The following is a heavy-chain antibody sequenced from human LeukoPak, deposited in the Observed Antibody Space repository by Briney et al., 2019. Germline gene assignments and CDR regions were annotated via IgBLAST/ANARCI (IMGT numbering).Heavy chain of an antibody. CDR3: ARDRGGRYSGYDSLKYFDY. J-gene: IGHJ4*02. V-gene: IGHV1-46*01. D-gene: IGHD5-12*01. CDR2: INPSGGST. Sequence: ASVKVSCKASGYTFTSYYMHWVRQAPGQGLEWMGIINPSGGSTSYAQKFQGRVTMTRDTSTSTVYMELSSLRSEDTAVYYCARDRGGRYSGYDSLKYFDYWGQGTLVTVSS. CDR1: GYTFTSYY.